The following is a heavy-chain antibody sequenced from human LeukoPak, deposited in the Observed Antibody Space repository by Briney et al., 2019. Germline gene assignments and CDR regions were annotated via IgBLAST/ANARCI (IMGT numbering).Heavy chain of an antibody. V-gene: IGHV4-34*01. CDR2: INHSGST. D-gene: IGHD1/OR15-1a*01. CDR3: ARGRTNSRYHDY. J-gene: IGHJ4*02. Sequence: PSETLSLTCAVYGGSFSGYYWSWIRQPPGKGLEWIGEINHSGSTNYNPSLKSRVTISVDTSKNQFSLKLSSVTAADTAVYYCARGRTNSRYHDYWGQGTLVIVSS. CDR1: GGSFSGYY.